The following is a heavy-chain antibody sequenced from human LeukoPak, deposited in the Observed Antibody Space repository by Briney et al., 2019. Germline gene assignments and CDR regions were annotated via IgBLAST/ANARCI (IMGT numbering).Heavy chain of an antibody. CDR3: ARYRGTYGYYFDY. CDR1: GGSISSYY. J-gene: IGHJ4*02. Sequence: PSETLSLTCSVSGGSISSYYWSWIRQSLENGLEWIGYIYNSGNTNYNLFLKSRVTISADTSKNQFSLKLTSVTAADTAVYYCARYRGTYGYYFDYWGQGKLVIVSS. D-gene: IGHD5-24*01. CDR2: IYNSGNT. V-gene: IGHV4-59*01.